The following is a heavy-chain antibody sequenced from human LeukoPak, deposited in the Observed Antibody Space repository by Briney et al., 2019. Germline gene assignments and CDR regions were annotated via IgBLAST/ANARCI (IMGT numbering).Heavy chain of an antibody. CDR2: IFSSTLV. V-gene: IGHV3-48*02. CDR3: ASGPYGGNPFDF. D-gene: IGHD4-23*01. CDR1: GFSFSRHA. Sequence: GGSLRLSCVASGFSFSRHAMSWVRQSPGKGLEWISFIFSSTLVNYADSVKGRFTISRDNAKNSIYLQMRSLRDEDTAVYYCASGPYGGNPFDFWGQGTLVTVSS. J-gene: IGHJ4*02.